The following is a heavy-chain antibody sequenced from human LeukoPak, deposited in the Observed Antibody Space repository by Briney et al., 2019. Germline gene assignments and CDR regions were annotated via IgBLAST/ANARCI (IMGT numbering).Heavy chain of an antibody. CDR2: IYSDGST. Sequence: PGGSLRLSCAASGFTVSSKYMTWVRQAPGKGLEWVSVIYSDGSTYYADSVKGRFTISRDNAKNTLYLQMNSLRLEDTAVYYCARLRGYYDSSDHWGQGTLVTVSS. V-gene: IGHV3-53*01. D-gene: IGHD3-22*01. CDR3: ARLRGYYDSSDH. J-gene: IGHJ4*02. CDR1: GFTVSSKY.